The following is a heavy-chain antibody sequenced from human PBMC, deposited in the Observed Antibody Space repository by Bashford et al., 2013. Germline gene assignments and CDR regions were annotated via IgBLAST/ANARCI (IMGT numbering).Heavy chain of an antibody. V-gene: IGHV5-51*01. CDR2: IYPGDSDT. D-gene: IGHD6-19*01. Sequence: WVRQMPGKGLEWMGIIYPGDSDTRYSPSFQGQVTISADKSIDTAYLRWSSLKASDTAIYFCARHIAVAGTSGWYFDLWGRGTLVTVSS. CDR3: ARHIAVAGTSGWYFDL. J-gene: IGHJ2*01.